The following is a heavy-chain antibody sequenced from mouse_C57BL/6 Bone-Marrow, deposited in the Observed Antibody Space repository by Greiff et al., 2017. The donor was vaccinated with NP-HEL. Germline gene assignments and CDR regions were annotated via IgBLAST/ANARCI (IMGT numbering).Heavy chain of an antibody. J-gene: IGHJ1*03. V-gene: IGHV5-6*01. CDR3: ASKASVAWYFDV. CDR2: ISSGGSYT. D-gene: IGHD1-1*01. Sequence: EVQLVESGGDLVKPGGSLKLSCAASGFTFSSYGMSWVRQTPDKRLEWVATISSGGSYTYYPDSVKGRFTISRDKAKNTLYLQMSSLKSEDTAMYYCASKASVAWYFDVWGTGTTVTVSS. CDR1: GFTFSSYG.